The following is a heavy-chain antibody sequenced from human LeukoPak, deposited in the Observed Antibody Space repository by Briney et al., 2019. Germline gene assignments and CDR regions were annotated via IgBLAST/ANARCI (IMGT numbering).Heavy chain of an antibody. V-gene: IGHV4-34*01. CDR2: INHSGST. J-gene: IGHJ4*02. Sequence: KPSETLSLTCAVYGGSFSGYCWSWIRQPPGKGLEWIGEINHSGSTNYNPSLKSRVTISVDTSKNQFSLKLSSVTAADTAVYYCARRRVRGVIITFGFDYWGQGTLVTVSS. CDR3: ARRRVRGVIITFGFDY. CDR1: GGSFSGYC. D-gene: IGHD3-10*01.